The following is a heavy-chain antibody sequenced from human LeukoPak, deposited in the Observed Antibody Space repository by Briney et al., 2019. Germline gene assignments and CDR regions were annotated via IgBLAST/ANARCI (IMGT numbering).Heavy chain of an antibody. Sequence: GGSLRLSCEASGFFFGNYALSWVRQAPGKGLEWVSGISGSGVTDYADSVKGRFTISRDNSKNTLYLQMNSLRAEDTAVYYCARDRSRVSDYWGQGTLVTVSS. CDR2: ISGSGVT. CDR3: ARDRSRVSDY. V-gene: IGHV3-23*01. CDR1: GFFFGNYA. J-gene: IGHJ4*02.